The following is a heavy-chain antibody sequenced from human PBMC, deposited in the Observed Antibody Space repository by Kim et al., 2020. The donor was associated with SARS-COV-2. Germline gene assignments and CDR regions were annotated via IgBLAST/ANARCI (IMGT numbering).Heavy chain of an antibody. D-gene: IGHD1-26*01. Sequence: GGSLRLSCAASGFTFSSYGMHWVRQAPGKGLEWVAGIWYDGSNKYYADSVKGRFTISRDNAKNTLYLQMNSLRAEDTAVYYCAKDGGADSGSYWGWWYFDYWGQGTLVTVSS. CDR3: AKDGGADSGSYWGWWYFDY. CDR1: GFTFSSYG. CDR2: IWYDGSNK. J-gene: IGHJ4*02. V-gene: IGHV3-33*06.